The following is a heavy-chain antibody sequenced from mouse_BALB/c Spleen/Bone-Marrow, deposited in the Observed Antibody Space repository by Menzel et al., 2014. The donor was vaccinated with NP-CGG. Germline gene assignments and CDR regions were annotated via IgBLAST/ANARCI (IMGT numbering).Heavy chain of an antibody. J-gene: IGHJ3*01. CDR1: GFNIEDTY. CDR2: IDPANGNT. D-gene: IGHD1-1*01. V-gene: IGHV14-3*02. CDR3: ASYYYGSSGFAY. Sequence: VQLQQSGAELVKPGASVKLSCTASGFNIEDTYMHWVKQRPEQGLEWIGRIDPANGNTKCDPKFQGKATITADTSSNTAYLQLSSLTSEDTAVYYCASYYYGSSGFAYWGQGTLVTVSA.